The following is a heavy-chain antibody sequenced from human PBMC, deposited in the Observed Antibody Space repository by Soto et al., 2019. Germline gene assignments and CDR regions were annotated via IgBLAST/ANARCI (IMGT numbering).Heavy chain of an antibody. V-gene: IGHV3-30*18. Sequence: QVQLVESGGGVVQPGRSLRLSCAASGFTFSSYGMHWVRQAPGKGLEWVAVISYDGSNKYYADSVKGRFTISRDNSKNTLDLQMNSLRAEDTAVYYCAKGTRPLDAFDIWGQGTMVTVSS. D-gene: IGHD4-17*01. CDR3: AKGTRPLDAFDI. CDR1: GFTFSSYG. J-gene: IGHJ3*02. CDR2: ISYDGSNK.